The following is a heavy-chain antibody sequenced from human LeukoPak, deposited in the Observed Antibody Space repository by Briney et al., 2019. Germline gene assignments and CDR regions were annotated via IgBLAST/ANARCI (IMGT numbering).Heavy chain of an antibody. V-gene: IGHV4-4*07. J-gene: IGHJ4*02. CDR2: IYTSGST. CDR1: GGSISSYY. D-gene: IGHD3-22*01. Sequence: SETLSLTCTVSGGSISSYYWSWIRQPAGKGLEWIGRIYTSGSTNYNPSLKSRVTMSVDTSKNQFSLKLSSVTAADTDVYYCAGGRTRGYYDSSGYYWYFDYWGQGTPVTVSS. CDR3: AGGRTRGYYDSSGYYWYFDY.